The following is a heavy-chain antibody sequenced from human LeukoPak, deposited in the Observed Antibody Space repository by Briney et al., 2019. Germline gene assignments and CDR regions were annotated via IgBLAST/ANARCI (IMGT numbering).Heavy chain of an antibody. J-gene: IGHJ3*02. CDR1: GGSFSGYY. V-gene: IGHV4-34*01. CDR2: INHSGST. Sequence: KPSETLSLTCAVYGGSFSGYYWSWIRQPPGKGPEWIGEINHSGSTNYNPSLKSRVTISVDTSKNQFSLKLSSVTAADTAVYYCARGGTMIVVVITPDAFDIWGQGTMVTVSS. D-gene: IGHD3-22*01. CDR3: ARGGTMIVVVITPDAFDI.